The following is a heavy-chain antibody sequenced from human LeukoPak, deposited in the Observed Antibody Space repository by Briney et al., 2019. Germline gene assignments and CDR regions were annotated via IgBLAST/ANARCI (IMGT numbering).Heavy chain of an antibody. Sequence: PSETLSLTCTVSGGSISSSSYYWGWIRQPPGKGLEWIGSIYYSGSNYYSPSLKSRVTISVDTSKNQFSLKLSSVTAADTAVYYCARHKGAAGSGWYYFDYWGQGTLVTVSS. CDR1: GGSISSSSYY. V-gene: IGHV4-39*01. CDR3: ARHKGAAGSGWYYFDY. CDR2: IYYSGSN. J-gene: IGHJ4*02. D-gene: IGHD6-13*01.